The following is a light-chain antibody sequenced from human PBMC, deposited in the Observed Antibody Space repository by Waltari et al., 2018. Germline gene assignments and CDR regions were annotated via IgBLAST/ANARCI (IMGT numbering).Light chain of an antibody. CDR3: SSYGGSSNYVI. J-gene: IGLJ2*01. Sequence: QSALTQPPSASGSPGQSVTISCTGTSSDVGGYNYVSWYQQHPGKVPKLIIYEVSKRPSGVPDRFSGSKSGNTASLTVSGLQAEDEGDYYCSSYGGSSNYVIFGGGTKLTVL. V-gene: IGLV2-8*01. CDR1: SSDVGGYNY. CDR2: EVS.